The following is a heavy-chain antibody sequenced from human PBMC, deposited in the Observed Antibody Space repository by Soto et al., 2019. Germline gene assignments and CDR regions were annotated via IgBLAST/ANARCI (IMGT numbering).Heavy chain of an antibody. CDR3: AKDLGNYDSSGPEFDP. D-gene: IGHD3-22*01. Sequence: PGGSLRLSCASSGFTFSSYVMHLVRQAPGKGLEWVAVISYDGSNKYYADSVKGRFTISRDNSKNTLYLQMNSLRAEDTAVYYCAKDLGNYDSSGPEFDPWGQGTLVTV. CDR1: GFTFSSYV. CDR2: ISYDGSNK. J-gene: IGHJ5*02. V-gene: IGHV3-30*18.